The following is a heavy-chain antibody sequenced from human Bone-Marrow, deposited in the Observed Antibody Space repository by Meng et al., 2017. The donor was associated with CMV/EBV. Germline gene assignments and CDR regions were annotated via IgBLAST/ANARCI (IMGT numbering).Heavy chain of an antibody. CDR2: ISGDHGNT. V-gene: IGHV1-18*01. Sequence: QVRLGQSGGERKEPGASVKVSCKASGYTFNTYGISWFRQAPGQGLEWMGWISGDHGNTNYAQNFQDRVSMTTDTSTSTVYMELSSLRSDDTAVYYCARDAGNGRLTVDYWGQGTLVTVSS. CDR3: ARDAGNGRLTVDY. CDR1: GYTFNTYG. D-gene: IGHD6-13*01. J-gene: IGHJ4*02.